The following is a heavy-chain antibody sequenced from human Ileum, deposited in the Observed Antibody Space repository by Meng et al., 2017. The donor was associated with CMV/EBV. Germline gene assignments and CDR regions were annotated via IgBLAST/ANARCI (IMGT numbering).Heavy chain of an antibody. D-gene: IGHD6-19*01. Sequence: SGFTFCNYVLRWVRQAPGKGLEWASGISGGGGSTYCAASVVGRFTISRDNSKNTLFLPMSTLRVEDTAVYYCANQLSDWSPKSFDYWGQGTLVTVSS. CDR1: GFTFCNYV. V-gene: IGHV3-23*01. J-gene: IGHJ4*02. CDR3: ANQLSDWSPKSFDY. CDR2: ISGGGGST.